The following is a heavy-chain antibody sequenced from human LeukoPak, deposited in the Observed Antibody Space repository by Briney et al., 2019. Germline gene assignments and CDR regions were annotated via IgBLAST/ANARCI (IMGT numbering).Heavy chain of an antibody. CDR2: IKEDGSEI. CDR3: VADQTGRHPYFFDY. CDR1: GFNFSTYW. J-gene: IGHJ4*02. V-gene: IGHV3-7*01. D-gene: IGHD3-10*01. Sequence: GGSLRLSCAASGFNFSTYWMTWVRQVPGKGLEWVANIKEDGSEIYYVDAVKGRFSISRDNAKTSLYLQMNSLSVADTAVYYCVADQTGRHPYFFDYWGQGTLVTVSS.